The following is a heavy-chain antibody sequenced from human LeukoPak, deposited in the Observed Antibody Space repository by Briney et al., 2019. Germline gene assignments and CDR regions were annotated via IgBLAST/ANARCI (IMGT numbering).Heavy chain of an antibody. CDR2: ISSGGAYT. V-gene: IGHV3-23*01. CDR1: GFTLGTYD. J-gene: IGHJ4*02. D-gene: IGHD1-1*01. Sequence: TGGSLRLSCAASGFTLGTYDMYWIRQAPGKGLECVSSISSGGAYTYYADSVKGRFTISRDDSRNTLYLQMNSLRAEDTAVYYCSKKGQADNDGKPDWGQGTLVTVSS. CDR3: SKKGQADNDGKPD.